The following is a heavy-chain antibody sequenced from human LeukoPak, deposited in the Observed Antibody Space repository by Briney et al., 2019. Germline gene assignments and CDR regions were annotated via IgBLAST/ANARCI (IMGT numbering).Heavy chain of an antibody. D-gene: IGHD3-10*01. CDR2: INHSGST. V-gene: IGHV4-34*01. J-gene: IGHJ4*02. CDR1: GGSFSGYY. Sequence: SETLSLTCAVYGGSFSGYYWSWIRQPPGKGLEWIGVINHSGSTNYNPSLKSRVTISVDTSKNQFSLKLSSVTAADTAVYCCARGRYYYGSGSYSDYWGQGTLVTVSS. CDR3: ARGRYYYGSGSYSDY.